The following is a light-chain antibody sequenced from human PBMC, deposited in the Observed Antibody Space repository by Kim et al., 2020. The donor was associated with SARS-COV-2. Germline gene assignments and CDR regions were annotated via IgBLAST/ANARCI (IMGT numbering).Light chain of an antibody. V-gene: IGKV3D-15*01. Sequence: SVSPGDIATLSCRASQSVSRNLGWYQQNNGQAPSLLIYGASTRATGIPARFSGSGSGTEFTLTISSLQSEDFAVYYCQQYNSWPTVGQGTRLEIK. CDR1: QSVSRN. CDR3: QQYNSWPT. CDR2: GAS. J-gene: IGKJ5*01.